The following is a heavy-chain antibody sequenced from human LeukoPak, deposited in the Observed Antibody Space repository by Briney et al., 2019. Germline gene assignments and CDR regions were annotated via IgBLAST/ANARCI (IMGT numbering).Heavy chain of an antibody. J-gene: IGHJ6*04. Sequence: GGSLRLSCAASGFIFDDYGMSWVRQAPGKGLEWVSGINWSGDSTAYVDSVKGRFTISRDNAKNSLYLQMNSLRAEDTAVYYCAELGITMIGGVWGKGTTVTISS. CDR2: INWSGDST. CDR3: AELGITMIGGV. CDR1: GFIFDDYG. V-gene: IGHV3-20*04. D-gene: IGHD3-10*02.